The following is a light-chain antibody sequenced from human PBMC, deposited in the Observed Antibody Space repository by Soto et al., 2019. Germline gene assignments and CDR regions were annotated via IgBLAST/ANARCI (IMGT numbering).Light chain of an antibody. CDR3: ISYTSSVPLV. CDR1: SSDVGAYNY. J-gene: IGLJ2*01. V-gene: IGLV2-14*01. Sequence: QSVLTQPASVSGSPGQSITISCTGTSSDVGAYNYVSWYQQHPGKAPKLMIFEVNNRPSGVSNRFSGSKSGNTASLAISGLQAEDEADYYCISYTSSVPLVFGGGTKLTVL. CDR2: EVN.